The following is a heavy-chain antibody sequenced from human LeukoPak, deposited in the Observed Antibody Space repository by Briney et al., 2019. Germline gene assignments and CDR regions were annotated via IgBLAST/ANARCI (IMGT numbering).Heavy chain of an antibody. J-gene: IGHJ3*02. Sequence: SETLSLTCSVSGDSISTSSYYWGWIRQPPGKGLEWIGSIYHSGSTYYNPSLKSRVTISVDTSKNQFSLKLSSVTAADTAVYYCARSDYDFWSGYLAFDIWGQGTMVTVSS. V-gene: IGHV4-39*07. CDR1: GDSISTSSYY. CDR2: IYHSGST. D-gene: IGHD3-3*01. CDR3: ARSDYDFWSGYLAFDI.